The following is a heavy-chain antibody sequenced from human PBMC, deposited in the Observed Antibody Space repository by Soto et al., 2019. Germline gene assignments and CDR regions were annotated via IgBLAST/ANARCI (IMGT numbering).Heavy chain of an antibody. Sequence: SLRLSCAASGFTFSSYAMSWVRQAPGKGLEWVSAISGSGGSTYYADSVKGRFTISRDNSKNTLYLQMNSLRAEDTAVYYCAKVRAAAWYFDYWGQGTLVTVSS. CDR2: ISGSGGST. J-gene: IGHJ4*02. CDR1: GFTFSSYA. V-gene: IGHV3-23*01. D-gene: IGHD6-13*01. CDR3: AKVRAAAWYFDY.